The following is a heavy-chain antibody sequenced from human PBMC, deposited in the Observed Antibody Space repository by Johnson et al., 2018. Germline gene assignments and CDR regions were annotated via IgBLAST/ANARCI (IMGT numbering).Heavy chain of an antibody. Sequence: VQLVQSGGGLVQPGGSLRLSCAASGFTFSNSAMSWVRQAPGKGLEWVSGISGSGAATYYADSVKGRFTISGDNSKNTLSRQMSRLRAEDTAVYYCAKIWWDSSGWYDSWGQGTLVTVSS. V-gene: IGHV3-23*04. J-gene: IGHJ5*01. D-gene: IGHD3-22*01. CDR1: GFTFSNSA. CDR3: AKIWWDSSGWYDS. CDR2: ISGSGAAT.